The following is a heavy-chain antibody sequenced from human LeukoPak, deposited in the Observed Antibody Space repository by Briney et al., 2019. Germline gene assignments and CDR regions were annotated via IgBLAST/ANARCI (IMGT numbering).Heavy chain of an antibody. Sequence: KTSETLSLTCAVYGGSFSGYYWSWIRQPPGKGLEWIGEINHSGSTNYNPSLKSRVTISVDTSKNQFSLKLSSVTAADTAVYYCARGRSGIRYFDWLLRYFDYWAREPWSPSPQ. J-gene: IGHJ4*02. V-gene: IGHV4-34*01. CDR1: GGSFSGYY. CDR2: INHSGST. D-gene: IGHD3-9*01. CDR3: ARGRSGIRYFDWLLRYFDY.